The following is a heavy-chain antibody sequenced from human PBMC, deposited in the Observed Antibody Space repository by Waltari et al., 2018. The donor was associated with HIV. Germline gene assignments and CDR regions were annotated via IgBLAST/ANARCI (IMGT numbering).Heavy chain of an antibody. CDR2: INAGNGNT. D-gene: IGHD4-17*01. J-gene: IGHJ2*01. CDR1: GYTFT. Sequence: QVQLVQSGAAVKKPGASVKVSCKASGYTFTMHWVRQAPGQRLEWMGGINAGNGNTRYSDNFQGRITITRDTSARTAYMELRSLRYEDTAVYYCAKGVVGDNYGWYFDLWGRGTLVTVSS. CDR3: AKGVVGDNYGWYFDL. V-gene: IGHV1-3*01.